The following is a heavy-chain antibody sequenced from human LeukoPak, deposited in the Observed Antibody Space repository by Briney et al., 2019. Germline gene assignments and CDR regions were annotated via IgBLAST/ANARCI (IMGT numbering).Heavy chain of an antibody. V-gene: IGHV3-23*01. CDR2: ISGSGGST. J-gene: IGHJ4*02. D-gene: IGHD2-2*01. CDR3: AKAQIVVVPAATYYFDY. CDR1: GFTFSSYA. Sequence: QAGGSLRLSCAAPGFTFSSYAMSSVRQTPGKGLGRVSAISGSGGSTYYADSVKGRFTISRDNSKNTLYLQMNSLRAEDTAVYYCAKAQIVVVPAATYYFDYWGQGTLVTVSS.